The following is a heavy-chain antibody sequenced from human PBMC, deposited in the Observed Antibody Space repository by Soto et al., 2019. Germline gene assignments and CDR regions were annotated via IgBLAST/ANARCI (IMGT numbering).Heavy chain of an antibody. CDR3: ARPYYDFWTSYYT. V-gene: IGHV4-39*01. Sequence: PSETLSLTCTVSGGSIRNSGYYWGWIRQPPGKGLEWIGSVYYSGSTYYNPSLKSRVTISVDTPRNQFSLTLSSVTAADAAVYYCARPYYDFWTSYYTWGQGTLVNVSS. J-gene: IGHJ5*02. D-gene: IGHD3-3*01. CDR1: GGSIRNSGYY. CDR2: VYYSGST.